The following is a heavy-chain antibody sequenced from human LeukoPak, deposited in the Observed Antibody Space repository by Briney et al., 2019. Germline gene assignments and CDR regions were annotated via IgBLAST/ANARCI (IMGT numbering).Heavy chain of an antibody. J-gene: IGHJ4*02. CDR1: GFSFSSFA. CDR2: IYGGGTNP. V-gene: IGHV3-23*01. D-gene: IGHD6-19*01. CDR3: AKRITVAAGIYFDS. Sequence: GGSLRLSCVGSGFSFSSFAITWVRQAPGRGLEWVSTIYGGGTNPFNAASVKGRFTISRDDSKSMQFLEMDSLRPEDTAVYFCAKRITVAAGIYFDSWGQGTLVTVSS.